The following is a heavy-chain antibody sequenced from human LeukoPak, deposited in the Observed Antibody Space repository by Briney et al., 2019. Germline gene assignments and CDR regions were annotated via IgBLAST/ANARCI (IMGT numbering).Heavy chain of an antibody. CDR1: DGTIFSSNW. V-gene: IGHV4-4*02. CDR3: ARVTGYMIEDYFDY. CDR2: IFHSGST. J-gene: IGHJ4*02. D-gene: IGHD3-22*01. Sequence: PSETLSLTCAVSDGTIFSSNWWSWVRQPPGKGLEWIEQIFHSGSTSYSPSLKSRVTISVDKSKNQFSLKLTSVTAADTAVYYCARVTGYMIEDYFDYWGQGTLVTVSS.